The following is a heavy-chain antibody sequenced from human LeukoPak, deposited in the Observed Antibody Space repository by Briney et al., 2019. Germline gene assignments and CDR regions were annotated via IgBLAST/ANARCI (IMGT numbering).Heavy chain of an antibody. Sequence: GGSLRLSCAASGFTFSSYWMSWVRQAPGKGLEWVANIKQDGSEKYYVDSVKGRFTISRDNAKNSLYLQMNSLRAEDTAVYYCAVATIKDCFDYWGQGTLVTVSS. D-gene: IGHD5-24*01. CDR3: AVATIKDCFDY. CDR2: IKQDGSEK. J-gene: IGHJ4*02. V-gene: IGHV3-7*01. CDR1: GFTFSSYW.